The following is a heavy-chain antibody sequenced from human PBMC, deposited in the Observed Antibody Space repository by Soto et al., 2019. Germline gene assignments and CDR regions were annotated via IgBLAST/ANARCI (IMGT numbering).Heavy chain of an antibody. Sequence: PGGSLRLSCVASGFTFSTYAMNWVRQAPGKGLEWVSYISISSNTIYYADSVKGRFTISRDNAKNSLYLQMNSLRAEDTALYYCAREFDGFVSVDVFERRGQRTTVTVSS. V-gene: IGHV3-48*01. CDR3: AREFDGFVSVDVFER. CDR2: ISISSNTI. J-gene: IGHJ3*01. CDR1: GFTFSTYA. D-gene: IGHD5-12*01.